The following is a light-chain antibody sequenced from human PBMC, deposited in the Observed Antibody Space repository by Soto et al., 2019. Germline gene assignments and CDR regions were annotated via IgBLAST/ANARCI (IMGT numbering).Light chain of an antibody. CDR2: DAS. CDR1: QSISSW. V-gene: IGKV1-5*01. CDR3: QQSNSYSALT. Sequence: DIQMTQSPSTLSASVGDRVTITCRASQSISSWLAWYQQKPGKAPKLLIYDASSLESGVPSRFSGSGSGTEFTLTISSLQPDDFATYYCQQSNSYSALTFGGGTKVDIK. J-gene: IGKJ4*01.